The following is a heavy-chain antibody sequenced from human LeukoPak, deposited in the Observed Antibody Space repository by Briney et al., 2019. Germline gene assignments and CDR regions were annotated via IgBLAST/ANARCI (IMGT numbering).Heavy chain of an antibody. CDR2: ISGSGGST. Sequence: PGGSLRLSCAASGFIFSNYWMHWVRQAPGKGLEWVSAISGSGGSTYYADSVKGRFTISRDNSKNTLYLQMDSLRAEDTAVYYCAKDRQRWLQWYFDYWGQGTLVTVSS. V-gene: IGHV3-23*01. J-gene: IGHJ4*02. D-gene: IGHD5-24*01. CDR1: GFIFSNYW. CDR3: AKDRQRWLQWYFDY.